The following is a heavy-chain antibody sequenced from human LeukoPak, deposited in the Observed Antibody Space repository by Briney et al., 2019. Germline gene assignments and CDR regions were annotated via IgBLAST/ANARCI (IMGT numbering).Heavy chain of an antibody. CDR1: GFTFSSYG. CDR2: ISYDGSNK. J-gene: IGHJ4*02. V-gene: IGHV3-30*18. Sequence: PGGSLRLSCAASGFTFSSYGMHWVRQAPGKGLEWVAVISYDGSNKYYADSVKGRFTISRDNSKNTLYPQMNSLRAEDTAVYYCAKDKVGVGAYWGQGTLVTVSS. CDR3: AKDKVGVGAY. D-gene: IGHD1-26*01.